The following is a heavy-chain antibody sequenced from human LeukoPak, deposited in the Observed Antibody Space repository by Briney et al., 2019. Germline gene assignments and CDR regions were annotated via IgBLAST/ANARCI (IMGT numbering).Heavy chain of an antibody. J-gene: IGHJ4*02. V-gene: IGHV3-21*01. D-gene: IGHD3-22*01. CDR3: ARDPYYYDSSGPAGDY. CDR1: GFTFSSYS. CDR2: ISSSSSYI. Sequence: PGGSLRLSCAASGFTFSSYSMNWVRQAPGKGLEWVSSISSSSSYIYHADSVKGRFTISRDNAKNSLYLQMNSLRAEDTAVYYCARDPYYYDSSGPAGDYWGQGTLVTVSS.